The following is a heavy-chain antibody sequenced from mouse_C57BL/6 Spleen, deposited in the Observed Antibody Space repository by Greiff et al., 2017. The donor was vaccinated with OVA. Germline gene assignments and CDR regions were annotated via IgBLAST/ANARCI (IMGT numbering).Heavy chain of an antibody. Sequence: VQLQQSGPELVKPGASVKMSCKASGYTFTDYNMHWVKQSHGKSLEWIGYINPNNGGTSYNQKFKGKATLTVNKSSSTAYMELRSLTSEDSAVYYCARLGLRRGNYYAMDYWGQGTSVTVSS. D-gene: IGHD2-4*01. J-gene: IGHJ4*01. CDR2: INPNNGGT. CDR3: ARLGLRRGNYYAMDY. CDR1: GYTFTDYN. V-gene: IGHV1-22*01.